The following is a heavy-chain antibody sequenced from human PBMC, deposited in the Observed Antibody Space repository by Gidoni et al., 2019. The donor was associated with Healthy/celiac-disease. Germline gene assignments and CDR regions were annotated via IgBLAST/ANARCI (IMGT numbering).Heavy chain of an antibody. Sequence: EVQLVESGGGLVQPGGSLRLSCAASGFTFSSYYMNWVRQAPGKGLEWVSYISSRSSTIYYADSVKGRFTISRDNAKNSLYLQMNSLRDEDTAVYYCARVLGFGYSFDYWGQGTLVTVSS. D-gene: IGHD5-18*01. CDR2: ISSRSSTI. CDR1: GFTFSSYY. J-gene: IGHJ4*02. CDR3: ARVLGFGYSFDY. V-gene: IGHV3-48*02.